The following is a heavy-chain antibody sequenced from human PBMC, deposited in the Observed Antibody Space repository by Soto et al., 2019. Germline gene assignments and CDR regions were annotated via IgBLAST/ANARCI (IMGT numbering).Heavy chain of an antibody. Sequence: QVQLVQSGAEVKKPGSSVKVSCKASGGTFSSYAISWVRQAPGQGLEWMGGIIPIFGTANYAQKFQGRVTITADESTSTAYMELSSLRYEDTAVYYCARDGGTYYYDSSGPDYYYYGMDVWGQGTTVTFSS. CDR2: IIPIFGTA. CDR3: ARDGGTYYYDSSGPDYYYYGMDV. D-gene: IGHD3-22*01. J-gene: IGHJ6*02. V-gene: IGHV1-69*01. CDR1: GGTFSSYA.